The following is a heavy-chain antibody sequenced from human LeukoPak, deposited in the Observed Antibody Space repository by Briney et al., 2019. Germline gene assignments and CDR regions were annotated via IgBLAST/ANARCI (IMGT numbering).Heavy chain of an antibody. J-gene: IGHJ6*02. CDR2: ISGSGGST. CDR3: ARGQSGTPHYYYGMDV. CDR1: GFTFNSYA. V-gene: IGHV3-23*01. D-gene: IGHD3-10*01. Sequence: GGSLRLSCAASGFTFNSYAMSWVRQAPGKGLEWVSAISGSGGSTYYADSVKGRSTISRDNSKNTLYLQMNSLRAEDTAVYYCARGQSGTPHYYYGMDVWGQGTTVTVSS.